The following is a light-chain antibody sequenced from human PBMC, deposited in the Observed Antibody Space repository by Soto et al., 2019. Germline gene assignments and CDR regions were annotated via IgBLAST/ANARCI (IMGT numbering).Light chain of an antibody. CDR2: EVS. V-gene: IGKV3-11*01. J-gene: IGKJ5*01. CDR1: QTVSSF. Sequence: EIVLTQSPATLSLSPGERATLSCRASQTVSSFLAWCQQKPGQAPRLLIYEVSNRATGIPARFSGSGSGADFTLTISSLEPGDFALYYCQQHINWPLTFGGGTRLEI. CDR3: QQHINWPLT.